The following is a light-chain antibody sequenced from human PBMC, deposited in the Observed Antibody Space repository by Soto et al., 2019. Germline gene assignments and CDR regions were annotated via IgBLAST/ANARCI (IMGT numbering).Light chain of an antibody. Sequence: QSVLTQPPSASGTPGQRVTISCSGSSSNIGRNIVNWYQQLPGTAPKLLIYSNNQRPSGVPDRFSGSKSGASASLAISGLQSEDEADYYCTVWDDSLHGYVFGSGTKVTVL. CDR2: SNN. V-gene: IGLV1-44*01. J-gene: IGLJ1*01. CDR3: TVWDDSLHGYV. CDR1: SSNIGRNI.